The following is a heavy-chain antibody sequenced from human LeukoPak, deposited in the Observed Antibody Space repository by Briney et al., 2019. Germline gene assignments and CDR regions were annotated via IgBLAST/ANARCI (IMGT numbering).Heavy chain of an antibody. J-gene: IGHJ4*02. CDR1: GFIFSHYW. D-gene: IGHD1-26*01. CDR2: IKEDGSEE. Sequence: GGSLRLSCVASGFIFSHYWMTWVRQAPGKGLGWVGHIKEDGSEERYVDSVRGRFAISRDNAKNSLFLQMNSPGVDDTAMYFCVRDVGYYLFDFWGQGALVTVSS. V-gene: IGHV3-7*03. CDR3: VRDVGYYLFDF.